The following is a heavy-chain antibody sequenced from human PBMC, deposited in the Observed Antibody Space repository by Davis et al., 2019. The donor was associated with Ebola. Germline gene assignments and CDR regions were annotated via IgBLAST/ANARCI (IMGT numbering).Heavy chain of an antibody. D-gene: IGHD6-19*01. Sequence: ASVKVSCKASGYTFTSYGITWVRQAPGQGLEWMGWINPHNGNTNYAQNVQGRVTMTTDTSTSTAYMEVGILRSDDTAVYYCARDRQWPDFDYWGQGTLVTVSS. CDR2: INPHNGNT. CDR3: ARDRQWPDFDY. J-gene: IGHJ4*02. CDR1: GYTFTSYG. V-gene: IGHV1-18*04.